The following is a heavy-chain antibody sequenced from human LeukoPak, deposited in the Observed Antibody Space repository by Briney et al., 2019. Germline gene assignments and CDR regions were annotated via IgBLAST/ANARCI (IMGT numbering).Heavy chain of an antibody. J-gene: IGHJ4*02. D-gene: IGHD5-18*01. V-gene: IGHV3-13*01. CDR1: GFTLGGDD. CDR2: VSAGHHA. Sequence: PGGSLRLSCTASGFTLGGDDMHWVRQTTGDGLEWVAAVSAGHHAFYAGSVKGRFTVSREDAKNSLYLQMNSLRAGDTAVYYCVREARGYHYTYFDYWGQGSLVTVSS. CDR3: VREARGYHYTYFDY.